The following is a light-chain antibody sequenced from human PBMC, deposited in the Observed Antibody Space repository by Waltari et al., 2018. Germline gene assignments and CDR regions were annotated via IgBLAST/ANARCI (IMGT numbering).Light chain of an antibody. CDR2: SNN. Sequence: QSVLTQPPSASGTPGQRVTIPCSGSSSNLGSNTVKWYQHLPGTAPKLLIYSNNQRPSGVPDRFSGSKSGTSASLAISGLQSEDEADYYCAAWDDSLNGWVFGGGTKLTVL. J-gene: IGLJ3*02. CDR3: AAWDDSLNGWV. V-gene: IGLV1-44*01. CDR1: SSNLGSNT.